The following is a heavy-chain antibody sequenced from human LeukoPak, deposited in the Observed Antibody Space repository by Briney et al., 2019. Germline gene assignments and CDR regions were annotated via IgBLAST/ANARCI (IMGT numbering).Heavy chain of an antibody. V-gene: IGHV4-4*07. D-gene: IGHD3-10*01. Sequence: SETLSLACTVSGGSNGNYYWNWMRQPAGKGLEWIGRISTSGTTNYHPSLKSRVTLSLDTSKNQFSLNLRSVTAADTAIYFCARRHPYYYGSGTYSREDWGQGTLVTVSS. CDR2: ISTSGTT. J-gene: IGHJ4*02. CDR1: GGSNGNYY. CDR3: ARRHPYYYGSGTYSRED.